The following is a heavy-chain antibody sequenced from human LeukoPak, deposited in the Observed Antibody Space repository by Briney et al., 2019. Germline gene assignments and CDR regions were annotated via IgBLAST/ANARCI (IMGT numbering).Heavy chain of an antibody. CDR1: GFTFSSYG. J-gene: IGHJ4*02. CDR2: ISYDGSNK. V-gene: IGHV3-30*18. Sequence: GGSLRLSCAASGFTFSSYGMHWVRQAPGKGLEWVAVISYDGSNKYYADSVKGRFTISRDDSKNTLYLQMNSLRAEDTAVYYCAKDPGSWAAAGTFDYWGQGTLVTVSS. CDR3: AKDPGSWAAAGTFDY. D-gene: IGHD6-13*01.